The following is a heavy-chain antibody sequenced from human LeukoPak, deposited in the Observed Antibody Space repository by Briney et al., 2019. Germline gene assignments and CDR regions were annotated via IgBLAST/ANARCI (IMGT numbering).Heavy chain of an antibody. D-gene: IGHD5-24*01. CDR3: ARAFRDVIFDY. CDR2: ISYDGSNK. CDR1: GFTFSSYG. J-gene: IGHJ4*02. Sequence: GGSLRLSCAASGFTFSSYGMHWVRQAPGKGLEWVAVISYDGSNKYYADSVKGRFTISRDNSKNTLYLQMNSLRAEDTAVYYCARAFRDVIFDYWGQGTLVTVSS. V-gene: IGHV3-30*03.